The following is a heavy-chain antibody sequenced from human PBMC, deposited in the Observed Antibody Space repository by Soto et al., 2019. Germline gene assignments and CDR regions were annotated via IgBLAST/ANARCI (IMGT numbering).Heavy chain of an antibody. CDR2: IRPDTRNT. J-gene: IGHJ6*02. V-gene: IGHV1-18*01. Sequence: QVQLVQSGGEVKKPGASVKVSCKASGYTFTIYGINWVRQAPGQGLEWMGWIRPDTRNTSYAQKLQGRVTITTATPASRAYTEPRSLRSDDTAVYYCASALGYSGYAGMDVWGQGTTVTVSS. CDR1: GYTFTIYG. D-gene: IGHD5-12*01. CDR3: ASALGYSGYAGMDV.